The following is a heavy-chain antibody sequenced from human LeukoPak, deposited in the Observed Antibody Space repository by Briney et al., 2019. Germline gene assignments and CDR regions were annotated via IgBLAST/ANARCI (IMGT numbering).Heavy chain of an antibody. V-gene: IGHV3-21*01. CDR2: ISSSSSYI. D-gene: IGHD2-15*01. Sequence: GGSLRLSCAASGFTFSSYSMNWVRQAPGKGREWVSSISSSSSYIYYADSVKGRFTISRDNAKNSLYLQMNSLRAEDTAVYYCATVVVAATFDYWGQGTLVTVSS. J-gene: IGHJ4*02. CDR3: ATVVVAATFDY. CDR1: GFTFSSYS.